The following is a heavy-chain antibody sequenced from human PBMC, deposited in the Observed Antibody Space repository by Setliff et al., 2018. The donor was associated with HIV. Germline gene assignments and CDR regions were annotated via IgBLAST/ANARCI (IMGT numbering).Heavy chain of an antibody. Sequence: GASVKVSCKASGYTFTAYYIHWVRQAPGQGLEWMGWISAYNGNTDYAERVEDRVTMTTDTSTSTAYMELRSLRSDDTAVYYCARGPPIVVVPAALLTFDYWGQGTLVTVSS. CDR3: ARGPPIVVVPAALLTFDY. D-gene: IGHD2-2*01. CDR1: GYTFTAYY. CDR2: ISAYNGNT. V-gene: IGHV1-18*04. J-gene: IGHJ4*02.